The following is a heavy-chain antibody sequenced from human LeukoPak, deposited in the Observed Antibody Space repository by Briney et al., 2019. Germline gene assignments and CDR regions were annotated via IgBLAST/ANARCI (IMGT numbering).Heavy chain of an antibody. CDR2: ISSSSSYI. CDR1: GFTFSSYS. Sequence: GGSLRLSCAASGFTFSSYSMNWVRQAPGKGLEWVSSISSSSSYIYYADSVKGRFTISRDNAKNSLYLQMNSLRAEDTAVYYCARRLGYCSRTSCYSFDYWGQGTLVTVSS. V-gene: IGHV3-21*01. J-gene: IGHJ4*02. D-gene: IGHD2-2*01. CDR3: ARRLGYCSRTSCYSFDY.